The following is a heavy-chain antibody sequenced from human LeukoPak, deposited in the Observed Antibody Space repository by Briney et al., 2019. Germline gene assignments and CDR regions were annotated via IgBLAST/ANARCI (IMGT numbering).Heavy chain of an antibody. J-gene: IGHJ4*02. D-gene: IGHD2-15*01. CDR1: GYTLTELS. CDR2: FDPEDGET. V-gene: IGHV1-24*01. CDR3: LGYCSGGSCYYSDFPPY. Sequence: ASVKVSCNVSGYTLTELSMHWVRQAPGKGLEWMGGFDPEDGETIYAQKFQGRVTMTEDTSTDTAYMELSSLRSEDTAVYYCLGYCSGGSCYYSDFPPYWGQGTLVTVSS.